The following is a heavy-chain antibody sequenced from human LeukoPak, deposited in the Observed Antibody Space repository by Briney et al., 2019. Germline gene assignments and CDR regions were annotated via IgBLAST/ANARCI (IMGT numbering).Heavy chain of an antibody. D-gene: IGHD6-13*01. Sequence: GGSLRLSCAASGFTFSSYWMTWVRQAPGKGLEWVANIKQDGSEKYYVDSVKGRFTISRDNAKNSLYLQMNSLEAEDAAVYYCARRGTSSWAHFDYWGQGSLVTVSS. J-gene: IGHJ4*02. CDR1: GFTFSSYW. V-gene: IGHV3-7*05. CDR2: IKQDGSEK. CDR3: ARRGTSSWAHFDY.